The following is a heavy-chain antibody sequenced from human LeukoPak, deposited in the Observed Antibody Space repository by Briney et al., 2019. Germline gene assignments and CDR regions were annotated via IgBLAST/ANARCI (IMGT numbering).Heavy chain of an antibody. CDR2: VNPSGGST. J-gene: IGHJ4*02. V-gene: IGHV1-46*01. CDR1: GYTFTSYY. CDR3: ASIEAAGSSFDY. D-gene: IGHD6-13*01. Sequence: ASVKVSCKASGYTFTSYYMHWVRQAPGQGLEWMGIVNPSGGSTSYAQKFQGRITMTSDTSASTVYMELSSLRSEDTAVYYCASIEAAGSSFDYWGQGTLVTVSS.